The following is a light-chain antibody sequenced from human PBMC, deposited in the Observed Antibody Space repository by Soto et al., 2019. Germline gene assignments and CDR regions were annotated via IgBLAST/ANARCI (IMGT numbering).Light chain of an antibody. CDR1: QSASSSY. CDR3: QQYNHWRTIT. Sequence: EIVLMQSPGTLSLSPGERATLSCRASQSASSSYLAWYQQKPGQAPRLXXYGASIRANGIPDRFSGSGSGTDLTLTISRLEPEDFAVYYCQQYNHWRTITFGQGTRLEIK. J-gene: IGKJ5*01. CDR2: GAS. V-gene: IGKV3-20*01.